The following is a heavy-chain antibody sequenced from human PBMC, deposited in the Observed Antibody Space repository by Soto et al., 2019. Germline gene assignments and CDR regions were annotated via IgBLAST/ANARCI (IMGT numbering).Heavy chain of an antibody. CDR1: GGSIRSGGYF. D-gene: IGHD3-10*01. V-gene: IGHV4-31*03. J-gene: IGHJ6*02. CDR3: TRDNPIAYNSGSGKGYYGKDV. Sequence: HVQLQASGPGLVKPSQTLSRTCIVCGGSIRSGGYFWSWVRQHPGKCLEWIGNLYYNSGSTYDTPSLKRRVCISVDASKNQSSVLLSSVTAAEAAVYLSTRDNPIAYNSGSGKGYYGKDVWGQWTTVIVS. CDR2: LYYNSGST.